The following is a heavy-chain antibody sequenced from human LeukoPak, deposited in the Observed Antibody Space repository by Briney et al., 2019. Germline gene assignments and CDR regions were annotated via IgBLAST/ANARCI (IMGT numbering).Heavy chain of an antibody. V-gene: IGHV1-46*01. J-gene: IGHJ4*02. CDR1: GFTFSNSA. CDR3: ARAFTRYSSFSGVSY. D-gene: IGHD6-19*01. CDR2: INPSGGST. Sequence: GTSVKVSCKASGFTFSNSAMQWVRQAPGQGLEWMGIINPSGGSTSYAQKFQGRVTMTRDTSTSTVYMELSSLRSEDTAVYYCARAFTRYSSFSGVSYWGQGTLVTVSS.